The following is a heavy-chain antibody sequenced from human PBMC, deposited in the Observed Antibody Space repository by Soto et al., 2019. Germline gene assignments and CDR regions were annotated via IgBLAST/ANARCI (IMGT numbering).Heavy chain of an antibody. CDR2: IWHDGSNK. CDR1: GFTFSSYG. Sequence: PGGSLRLSCAASGFTFSSYGMHWVRQAPGKGLEWVAVIWHDGSNKYYADSVKGRFTISRDNSKNTLYLQMNSLRAEDTAVYYCARDAYDSSGYTHYYYYGMDVWGQGTTVTVSS. D-gene: IGHD3-22*01. V-gene: IGHV3-33*01. CDR3: ARDAYDSSGYTHYYYYGMDV. J-gene: IGHJ6*02.